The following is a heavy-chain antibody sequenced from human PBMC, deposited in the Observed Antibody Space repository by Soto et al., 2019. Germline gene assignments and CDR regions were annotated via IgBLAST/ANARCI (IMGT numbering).Heavy chain of an antibody. CDR2: ISSSSIYI. Sequence: PGGSLRLSCAASGFTCSSYNMNWVRQAPGKGLEWVSSISSSSIYIYYADSVRGRFTISRDNAKNSLYLQMNSLRAEDTAVYYCARLHTYYDSTGFYGSPDYWGQGTLVTVSS. CDR1: GFTCSSYN. D-gene: IGHD3-22*01. CDR3: ARLHTYYDSTGFYGSPDY. V-gene: IGHV3-21*01. J-gene: IGHJ4*02.